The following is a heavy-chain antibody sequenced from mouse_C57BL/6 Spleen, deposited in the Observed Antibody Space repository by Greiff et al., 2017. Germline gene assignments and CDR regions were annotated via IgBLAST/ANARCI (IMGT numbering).Heavy chain of an antibody. J-gene: IGHJ1*03. CDR2: IDPSDSYT. V-gene: IGHV1-69*01. Sequence: VQLQQPGAELVMPGASVKLSCKASGYTFTSYWMHWVKQRPGQGLEWIGEIDPSDSYTNYNQKFKGKSTLTVDKSSSTAYMQLSSLTSEDSAVYYCARKEITTVVRYFDDWGTGTTVTVSS. CDR3: ARKEITTVVRYFDD. D-gene: IGHD1-1*01. CDR1: GYTFTSYW.